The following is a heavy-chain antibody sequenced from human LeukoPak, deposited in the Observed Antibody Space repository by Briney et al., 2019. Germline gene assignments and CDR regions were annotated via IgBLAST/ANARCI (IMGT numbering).Heavy chain of an antibody. CDR3: AKSPDAFDI. CDR2: IKQDGSEQ. V-gene: IGHV3-7*03. Sequence: GGSLRLSCAASGFTFSHYYMSWVRQAPGKGLEWVANIKQDGSEQFYLDSVKGRFTISRDNSKNTLYLQMNSLRAEDTAVYYCAKSPDAFDIWGQGTMVTISS. J-gene: IGHJ3*02. CDR1: GFTFSHYY.